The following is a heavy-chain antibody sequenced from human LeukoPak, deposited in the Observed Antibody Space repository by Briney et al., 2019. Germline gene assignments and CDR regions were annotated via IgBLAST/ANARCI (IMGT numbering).Heavy chain of an antibody. CDR1: GLPFTRFS. J-gene: IGHJ4*02. CDR3: AREIGNGERFDY. D-gene: IGHD4-17*01. Sequence: GGSLRLSRELSGLPFTRFSIHGAPEAPERGGKGVLSISSSSSYIYYADSVKDRFTICRDNAKNSVYLQMNSLRAEDAAVYYCAREIGNGERFDYWGQGTLVTVSS. V-gene: IGHV3-21*01. CDR2: ISSSSSYI.